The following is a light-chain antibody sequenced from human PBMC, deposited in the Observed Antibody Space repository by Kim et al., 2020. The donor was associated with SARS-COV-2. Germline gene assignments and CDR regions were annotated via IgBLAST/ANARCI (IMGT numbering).Light chain of an antibody. J-gene: IGKJ2*01. CDR3: QQYNSYLYT. V-gene: IGKV1-5*03. Sequence: DIQMTLSPSTLSASVGDRVTITCRASQSISSWLAWYQQKPGKAPKLLIYKASSLESGVPSRFSGSGSGTEFTLTISSLQPDDFATYYCQQYNSYLYTFGQGTKLEI. CDR2: KAS. CDR1: QSISSW.